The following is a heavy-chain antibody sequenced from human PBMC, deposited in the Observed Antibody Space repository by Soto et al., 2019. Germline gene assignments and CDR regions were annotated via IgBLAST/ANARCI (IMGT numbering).Heavy chain of an antibody. CDR3: ARVDSSRNYYYYGMDV. J-gene: IGHJ6*02. CDR2: IIPIFGTA. D-gene: IGHD6-13*01. Sequence: SVKVSCKASGVTFSSYAISWVRQAPGQGLEWMGGIIPIFGTANYAQKFQGRVTITADESTSTAYMELSSLRSEDTAVYYCARVDSSRNYYYYGMDVWGQGTTVTVSS. CDR1: GVTFSSYA. V-gene: IGHV1-69*13.